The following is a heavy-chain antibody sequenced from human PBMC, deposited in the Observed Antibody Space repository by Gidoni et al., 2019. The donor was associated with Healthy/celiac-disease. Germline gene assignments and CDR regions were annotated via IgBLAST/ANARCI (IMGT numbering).Heavy chain of an antibody. V-gene: IGHV1-69*01. J-gene: IGHJ4*02. CDR1: GATFSSYA. CDR3: ARARDSVEMATCDY. Sequence: QVQLVQSGAEVQTPGSSVKVSCKASGATFSSYAISWVRQAPGQGLEWMGGIIPIFGTANYAQKFQGRVTITADESTSTAYMELSSLRAEDTAVYYCARARDSVEMATCDYWGQGTLVTVSS. CDR2: IIPIFGTA. D-gene: IGHD5-12*01.